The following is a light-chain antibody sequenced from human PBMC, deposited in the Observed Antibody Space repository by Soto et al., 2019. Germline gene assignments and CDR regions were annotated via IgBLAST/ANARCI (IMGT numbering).Light chain of an antibody. CDR1: QPVITS. CDR2: DAS. CDR3: QQYSDYSAHGLT. Sequence: DIQLTQSPSALSASIGDRVTITCRASQPVITSLAWYQHKPGEAPKLLIYDASILQIGVPSRFSGYASGTEFTLTITSVQPDDFATYYCQQYSDYSAHGLTFGGGTKVAIK. V-gene: IGKV1-5*01. J-gene: IGKJ4*01.